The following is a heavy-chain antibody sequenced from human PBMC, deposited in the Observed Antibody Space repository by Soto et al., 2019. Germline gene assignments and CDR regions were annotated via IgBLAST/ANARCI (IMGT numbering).Heavy chain of an antibody. CDR3: ARARIAAAGPDTNWFDP. J-gene: IGHJ5*02. CDR2: ISGSGGST. V-gene: IGHV3-23*01. CDR1: GFTFSSYA. Sequence: LRLSCAASGFTFSSYAMSWVRQAPGKGLEWVATISGSGGSTYYADSVKGRFTISRDNSKNTLYLQMNSLRADDTAVCYCARARIAAAGPDTNWFDPWGQGTLVTVSS. D-gene: IGHD6-13*01.